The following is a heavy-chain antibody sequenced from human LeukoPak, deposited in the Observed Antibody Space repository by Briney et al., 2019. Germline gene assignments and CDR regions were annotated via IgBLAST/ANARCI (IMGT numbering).Heavy chain of an antibody. CDR3: ARGGMVRGVPSDY. D-gene: IGHD3-10*01. V-gene: IGHV4-34*01. Sequence: PSETLSLTCAVYGGSFSGYYWSWIRQPPGKGLEWIEEINHSGSTNYNPSLKSRVTISVDTSKNQFSLKLSSVTAADTAVYYCARGGMVRGVPSDYWGQETLVTVSS. CDR2: INHSGST. J-gene: IGHJ4*02. CDR1: GGSFSGYY.